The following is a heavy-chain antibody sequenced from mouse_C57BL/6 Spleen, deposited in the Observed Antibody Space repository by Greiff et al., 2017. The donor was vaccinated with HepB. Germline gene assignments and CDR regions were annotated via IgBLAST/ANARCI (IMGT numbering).Heavy chain of an antibody. D-gene: IGHD2-5*01. Sequence: QVQLQQPGAELVMPGASVKLSCKASGYTFTSYWMHWVKQRPGQGLEWIGEIDPSDSYTNYNQKFKGKSTLTVDKSSSTAYMQLSSLTSEDSAVYYGARSGQIMSNCVGYFDYWGQGTTLTVSS. V-gene: IGHV1-69*01. CDR1: GYTFTSYW. CDR3: ARSGQIMSNCVGYFDY. CDR2: IDPSDSYT. J-gene: IGHJ2*01.